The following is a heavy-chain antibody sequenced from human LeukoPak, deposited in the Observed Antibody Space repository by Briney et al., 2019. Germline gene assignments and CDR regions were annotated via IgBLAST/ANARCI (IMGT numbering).Heavy chain of an antibody. Sequence: SETLSLTCTVSGGSISGYYWSWIRQPPGKGLEYIGYISYIGTTNYNPSLKSRVTMSIDYSKNQFSLRVTSVTAADTAMYYCGKTDIFFNPIDSWGPGSLVIVSS. CDR3: GKTDIFFNPIDS. CDR1: GGSISGYY. J-gene: IGHJ4*02. V-gene: IGHV4-59*12. D-gene: IGHD3-9*01. CDR2: ISYIGTT.